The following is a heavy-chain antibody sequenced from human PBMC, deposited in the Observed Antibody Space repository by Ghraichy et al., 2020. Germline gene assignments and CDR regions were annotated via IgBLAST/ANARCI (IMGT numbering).Heavy chain of an antibody. CDR1: GYTFTSYG. CDR2: ISAYNGNT. J-gene: IGHJ5*02. Sequence: ASVKVSCKASGYTFTSYGISWVRQAPGQGLEWMGWISAYNGNTNYAQKLQGRVTMTTDTSTSTAYMELRSLRSDDTAVYYCARDEGYSYGRPQDWFDPWGQGTLVTVSS. D-gene: IGHD5-18*01. CDR3: ARDEGYSYGRPQDWFDP. V-gene: IGHV1-18*04.